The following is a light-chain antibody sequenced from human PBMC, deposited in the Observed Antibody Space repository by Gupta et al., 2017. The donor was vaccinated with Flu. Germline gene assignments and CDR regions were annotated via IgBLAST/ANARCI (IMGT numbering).Light chain of an antibody. CDR1: QSIHTY. Sequence: DIQMTQSPSSLSASVGDRVTITCRASQSIHTYLNWYQQRPGNSPKLLIYGASSLQSGVPSRFSGSGSGTNFILTISSLQAGDFATYYCQQTHSTPPTFGQGTKLDIK. CDR3: QQTHSTPPT. J-gene: IGKJ2*01. V-gene: IGKV1-39*01. CDR2: GAS.